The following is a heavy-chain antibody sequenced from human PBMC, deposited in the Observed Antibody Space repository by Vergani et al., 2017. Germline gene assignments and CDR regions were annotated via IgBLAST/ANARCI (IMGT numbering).Heavy chain of an antibody. D-gene: IGHD3-10*01. Sequence: EVQLVESGGGLVKPGGSLRLSCAVSGFTFSSAWMTWVRQAPGRGLEWVGRIKSKTDGGTTDYAAPLKGRFTISRDDSKTTLYLQMSSLRTEDTAVYFCTTTPPGRKGDGYWGQGTLVSVSS. CDR3: TTTPPGRKGDGY. J-gene: IGHJ4*02. CDR1: GFTFSSAW. CDR2: IKSKTDGGTT. V-gene: IGHV3-15*01.